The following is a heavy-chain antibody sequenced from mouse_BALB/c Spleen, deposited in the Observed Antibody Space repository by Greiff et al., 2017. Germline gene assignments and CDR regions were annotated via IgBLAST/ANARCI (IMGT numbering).Heavy chain of an antibody. D-gene: IGHD4-1*01. CDR3: ARLRWDGAMDY. CDR1: GFTFSSFG. Sequence: EVMLMESGGGLVQPGGSRKLSCAASGFTFSSFGMHWVRQAPEKGLEWVAYISSGSSTIYYADTVKGRFTISRDNPKNTLFLQMTSLRSEYTAMYYCARLRWDGAMDYWGQGTSVTVSS. CDR2: ISSGSSTI. J-gene: IGHJ4*01. V-gene: IGHV5-17*02.